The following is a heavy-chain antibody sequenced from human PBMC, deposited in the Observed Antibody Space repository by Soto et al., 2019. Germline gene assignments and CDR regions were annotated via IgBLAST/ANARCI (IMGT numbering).Heavy chain of an antibody. CDR1: GFTFSSQW. V-gene: IGHV3-74*01. J-gene: IGHJ4*02. D-gene: IGHD5-18*01. CDR3: ASWRGGYTYGLDH. CDR2: INNDGTST. Sequence: GGSLRLSCAASGFTFSSQWLHWVRQAPGKGLVWISRINNDGTSTNYADSVKGRFTVSRDNAKKTMSLQMNSLRAEDTAVYYCASWRGGYTYGLDHWGQGAPVTVSS.